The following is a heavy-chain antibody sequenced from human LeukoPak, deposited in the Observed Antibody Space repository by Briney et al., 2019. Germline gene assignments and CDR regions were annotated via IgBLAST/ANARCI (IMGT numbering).Heavy chain of an antibody. CDR2: INPNSGRT. D-gene: IGHD6-19*01. V-gene: IGHV1-2*02. CDR1: GYTFTDYY. Sequence: GSVKLSCTASGYTFTDYYIHWVRQAPGQGLEWMGWINPNSGRTNCAQKFQGRFTMTRDTSISTAYMELSGLRSDDTAVYYCARPKGAVAATLNNGFDPWGQGTLVTVSS. J-gene: IGHJ5*02. CDR3: ARPKGAVAATLNNGFDP.